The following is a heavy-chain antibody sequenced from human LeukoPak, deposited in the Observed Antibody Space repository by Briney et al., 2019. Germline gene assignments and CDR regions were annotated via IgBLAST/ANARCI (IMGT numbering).Heavy chain of an antibody. J-gene: IGHJ4*02. CDR3: TRGRRELLDY. CDR2: IRYDGSNK. Sequence: PGGSLRLSCAASGFTFSSYGMHWVRQAPGKGLEWVAFIRYDGSNKYYADSVKGRFTISRDDSKSIAYLQMNSLKTEDTAVYYCTRGRRELLDYWGQGTLVTVSS. D-gene: IGHD1-26*01. CDR1: GFTFSSYG. V-gene: IGHV3-30*02.